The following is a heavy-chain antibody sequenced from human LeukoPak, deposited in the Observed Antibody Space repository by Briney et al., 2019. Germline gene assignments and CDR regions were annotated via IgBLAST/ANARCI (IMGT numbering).Heavy chain of an antibody. J-gene: IGHJ4*02. CDR2: ISFDGSDD. CDR1: GFKFNDYG. Sequence: TGGSLRLSCVASGFKFNDYGMHWVRQAPGRRLEWVAVISFDGSDDFYADSVKGRFTISRQNSKNTLYLQMNNLRPEDAAVYYCARDPNPMSAVSVEFFDNGGQGTLVTVSS. CDR3: ARDPNPMSAVSVEFFDN. V-gene: IGHV3-30*03. D-gene: IGHD3-10*02.